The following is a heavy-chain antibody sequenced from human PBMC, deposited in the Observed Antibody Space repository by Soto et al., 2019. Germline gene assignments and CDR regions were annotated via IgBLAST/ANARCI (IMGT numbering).Heavy chain of an antibody. CDR1: GGSFSGYY. CDR2: INHSGST. J-gene: IGHJ4*02. V-gene: IGHV4-34*01. CDR3: ARAKQLVPPFDY. D-gene: IGHD6-6*01. Sequence: QVQLQQWGAGLLMPSETLSLTCAVYGGSFSGYYWSWIRQPPGKGVEWIGEINHSGSTNYNPSLKSRVTISVDTSKNQFSLKLSSVTAADTAVYYCARAKQLVPPFDYWGQGTLVTVSS.